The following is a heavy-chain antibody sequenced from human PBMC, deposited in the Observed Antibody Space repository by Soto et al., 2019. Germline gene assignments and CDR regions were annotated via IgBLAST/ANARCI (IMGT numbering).Heavy chain of an antibody. CDR1: SGSISSSSYY. CDR2: IYYSGST. D-gene: IGHD7-27*01. V-gene: IGHV4-39*01. CDR3: ARLKGLGSFYYYYYMDV. Sequence: QLQLQESGPGLVKPSETLSLTCTVSSGSISSSSYYWGWIRQPPGKGLEWIGSIYYSGSTYYNPSLKSRVTISVDTSKNQFSLKLSSVPAADTAVYYCARLKGLGSFYYYYYMDVWGKGTTVTFSS. J-gene: IGHJ6*03.